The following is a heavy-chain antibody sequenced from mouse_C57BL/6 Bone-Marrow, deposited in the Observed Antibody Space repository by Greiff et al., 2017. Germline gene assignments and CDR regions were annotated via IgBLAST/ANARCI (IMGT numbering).Heavy chain of an antibody. V-gene: IGHV1-63*01. J-gene: IGHJ2*01. CDR3: ARGWLQYYFDY. Sequence: QVQLQQSGAELVRPGTSVKMSCKASGYTFTNYWIGWAKQRPGHGLEWIGDIYPGGGYTNYNEKFKGKATLTVDTSSSTAYMQLSSLTSEDAAVYYCARGWLQYYFDYWGQGTTLTVSS. CDR1: GYTFTNYW. D-gene: IGHD2-2*01. CDR2: IYPGGGYT.